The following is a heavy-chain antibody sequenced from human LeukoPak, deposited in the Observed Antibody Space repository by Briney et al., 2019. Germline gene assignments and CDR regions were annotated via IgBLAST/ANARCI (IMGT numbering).Heavy chain of an antibody. J-gene: IGHJ4*02. CDR2: IYYSGST. CDR1: GGSISSYY. Sequence: SETLSLTCTVSGGSISSYYWSWIRQPPGRGLEWIGYIYYSGSTNYNPSLKSRVTISVDTSKNQFSLKLSPVTAADTAVYYCARLLAAAYFDYWGQGTLVTVSS. V-gene: IGHV4-59*08. D-gene: IGHD6-13*01. CDR3: ARLLAAAYFDY.